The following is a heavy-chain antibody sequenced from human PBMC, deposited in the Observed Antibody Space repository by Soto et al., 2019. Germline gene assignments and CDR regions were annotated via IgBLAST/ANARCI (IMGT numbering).Heavy chain of an antibody. D-gene: IGHD3-16*02. Sequence: DVQLVESGGGWVQPGRSLRLSCAASAFKFSDTWMSWVRQAPGKGREWVGNIKHDTSEAHYADSVKGGFTITRDNIKNFLFLQMRDLRADDTASYYCARDGLLFSGPYRPSRFDYWGLGALVTVSS. V-gene: IGHV3-7*03. CDR3: ARDGLLFSGPYRPSRFDY. J-gene: IGHJ4*02. CDR2: IKHDTSEA. CDR1: AFKFSDTW.